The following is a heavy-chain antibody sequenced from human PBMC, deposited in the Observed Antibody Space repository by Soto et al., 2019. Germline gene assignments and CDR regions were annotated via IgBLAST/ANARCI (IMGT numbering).Heavy chain of an antibody. J-gene: IGHJ4*02. CDR1: GGTFSKYA. CDR3: ARGCETVGATTAFAY. CDR2: INPIFGTA. D-gene: IGHD1-26*01. V-gene: IGHV1-69*06. Sequence: QVQLVQSGAEVKKPGSSVKVSCQASGGTFSKYAINWVRQAPGRGLEWVGGINPIFGTAAYAQNFQDRVTITADKSTTTAYMEVSSLRSDDTAVYYCARGCETVGATTAFAYWGQGTLVTVSS.